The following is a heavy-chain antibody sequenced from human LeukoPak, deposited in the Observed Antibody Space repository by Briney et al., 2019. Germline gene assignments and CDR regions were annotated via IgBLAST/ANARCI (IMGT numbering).Heavy chain of an antibody. CDR2: IYYSGST. CDR1: GGSISSYY. V-gene: IGHV4-59*08. Sequence: SETLSLTCTVSGGSISSYYWSWIRQPPGKGLEWIGYIYYSGSTNYNPSLKSRDTISVDTSRNQFSLKLSSVTAADTAVYYCARQADDDAFDIWGQGTMVTVSS. CDR3: ARQADDDAFDI. J-gene: IGHJ3*02.